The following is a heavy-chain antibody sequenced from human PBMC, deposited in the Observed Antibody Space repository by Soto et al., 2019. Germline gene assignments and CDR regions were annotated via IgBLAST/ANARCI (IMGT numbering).Heavy chain of an antibody. V-gene: IGHV4-39*01. Sequence: PSETLSLTCTVSGGSITSSEYYWAWIRQPPGKGLQFVGTIYYSGSSYSNPSLKSRLSMSADTSKNQFSLTMKSVTVADTALYFCARQVYGDYLGGNWFDPWGQGALVTVSS. CDR3: ARQVYGDYLGGNWFDP. D-gene: IGHD4-17*01. J-gene: IGHJ5*02. CDR1: GGSITSSEYY. CDR2: IYYSGSS.